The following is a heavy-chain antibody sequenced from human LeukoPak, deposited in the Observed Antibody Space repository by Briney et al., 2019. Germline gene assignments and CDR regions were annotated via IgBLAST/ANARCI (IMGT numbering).Heavy chain of an antibody. CDR3: ARESPLYYYGSGSWII. Sequence: GESLKVSCKASGYTFTSYAMNWVRQAPGQGLEWMGWINTNTGNPTYAQGFTGRFVFSLDTSVSTAYLQISSLKAEDTAVYYCARESPLYYYGSGSWIIWGQGTMVTVSS. V-gene: IGHV7-4-1*02. CDR1: GYTFTSYA. J-gene: IGHJ3*02. CDR2: INTNTGNP. D-gene: IGHD3-10*01.